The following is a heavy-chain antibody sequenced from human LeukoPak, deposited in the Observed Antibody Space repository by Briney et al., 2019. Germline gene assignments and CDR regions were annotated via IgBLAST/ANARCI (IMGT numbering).Heavy chain of an antibody. Sequence: ASVKVSCKASGYTFTSYGISWVRQAPGQGLEWMGWISAYNGDTNYAQKLQGRVTMTTDTSTSTAYMELRSLRSDDTAVYYCAGDRAYESSDYWGQGTLVTVSS. D-gene: IGHD2-2*01. CDR2: ISAYNGDT. V-gene: IGHV1-18*01. CDR1: GYTFTSYG. J-gene: IGHJ4*02. CDR3: AGDRAYESSDY.